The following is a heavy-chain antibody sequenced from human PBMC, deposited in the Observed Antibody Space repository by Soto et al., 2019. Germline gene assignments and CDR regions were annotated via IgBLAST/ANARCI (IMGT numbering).Heavy chain of an antibody. Sequence: GASVKVSCKASGYTFTSYGISWVRQAPGQGLEWVGWISAYNGNTNYAQKLQGRVTMTTDTSTSTAYMELRSLRSDDTAVYYCARVNDILTGYYENWFDPWGPGTLVTVSS. CDR3: ARVNDILTGYYENWFDP. CDR1: GYTFTSYG. J-gene: IGHJ5*02. CDR2: ISAYNGNT. D-gene: IGHD3-9*01. V-gene: IGHV1-18*01.